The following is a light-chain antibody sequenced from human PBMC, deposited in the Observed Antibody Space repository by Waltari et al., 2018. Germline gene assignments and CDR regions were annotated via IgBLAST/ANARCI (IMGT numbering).Light chain of an antibody. J-gene: IGKJ1*01. CDR1: QSFVHSDGKTY. V-gene: IGKV2-30*02. CDR3: TQHTHWPWT. Sequence: EVVMTQSPLSLSVTLGQPASISCRSSQSFVHSDGKTYLNWFQQRPGQSPRRLIYKVSDRDSGVPDRFSGSGSGTDFTLKISRVEAEDVGVYYCTQHTHWPWTVGQGTKVEIK. CDR2: KVS.